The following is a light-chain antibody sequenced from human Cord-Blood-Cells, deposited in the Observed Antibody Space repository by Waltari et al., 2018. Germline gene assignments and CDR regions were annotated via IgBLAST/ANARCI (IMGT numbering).Light chain of an antibody. CDR3: SSYTSSSTYV. J-gene: IGLJ1*01. V-gene: IGLV2-14*01. Sequence: QSALTQPASVSGSPGQSITIPCTGTSSDVGGYNYVSWYQQHPGKAPKPMIYDVRKRPAVVSNRFSGSKSGNTASLTTSGLQAEDDAYYCCSSYTSSSTYVFGTGTKVTVL. CDR2: DVR. CDR1: SSDVGGYNY.